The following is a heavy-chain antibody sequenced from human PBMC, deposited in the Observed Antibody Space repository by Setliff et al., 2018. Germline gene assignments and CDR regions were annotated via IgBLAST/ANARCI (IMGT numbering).Heavy chain of an antibody. J-gene: IGHJ4*02. V-gene: IGHV1-46*01. D-gene: IGHD6-13*01. CDR2: INTGGGSA. CDR1: GYAFTSYY. CDR3: ARAGVAAAGKKGVFEH. Sequence: ASVKVSCKASGYAFTSYYMYWVRQAPGQGLEWMGTINTGGGSASIVDQFQGRVTMTRDTSTTTIYLELTSLRSDDTAVYYCARAGVAAAGKKGVFEHWGQGTLVTVSS.